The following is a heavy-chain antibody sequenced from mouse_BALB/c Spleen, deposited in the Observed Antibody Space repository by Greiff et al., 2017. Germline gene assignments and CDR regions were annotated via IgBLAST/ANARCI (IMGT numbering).Heavy chain of an antibody. V-gene: IGHV1-82*01. CDR3: AREVLGYYAMDY. J-gene: IGHJ4*01. CDR2: IYPGDGDT. D-gene: IGHD2-14*01. Sequence: QVQLQQSGPELVKPGASVKISCKASGYAFSSSWMNWVKQRPGQGLEWIGRIYPGDGDTNYNGKFKGKATLTADKSSSTAYMQLSSLTSVDSAVYFCAREVLGYYAMDYWGQGTSVTVSS. CDR1: GYAFSSSW.